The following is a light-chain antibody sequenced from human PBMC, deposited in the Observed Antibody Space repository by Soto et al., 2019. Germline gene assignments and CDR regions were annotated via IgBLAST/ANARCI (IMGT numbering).Light chain of an antibody. Sequence: ETVMTQSPATLSVSPGERATLSCGASQSVSTNLAWYQQKPGQVPRLLIYGASTRASDIPARFSGSGSGTEFTLTISSLQSEDVAVYYCQQYNEWPHSFGGGTKVEIE. CDR1: QSVSTN. V-gene: IGKV3-15*01. CDR2: GAS. J-gene: IGKJ4*01. CDR3: QQYNEWPHS.